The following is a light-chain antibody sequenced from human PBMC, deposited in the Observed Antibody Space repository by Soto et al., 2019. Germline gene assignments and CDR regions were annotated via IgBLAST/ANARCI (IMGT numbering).Light chain of an antibody. Sequence: EIVLTQSPGTLSLSPGERATLSCRASQSVSTSYLAWYQQNPGQAPRLLIYGASSRATGIPDRFSGSGSGADFTLTISRLEPEEFAVYYCQQYGSVPLTFGGGTKVEIK. CDR1: QSVSTSY. J-gene: IGKJ4*01. V-gene: IGKV3-20*01. CDR2: GAS. CDR3: QQYGSVPLT.